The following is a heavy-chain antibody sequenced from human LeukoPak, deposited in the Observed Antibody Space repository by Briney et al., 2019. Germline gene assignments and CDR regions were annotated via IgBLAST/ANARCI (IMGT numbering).Heavy chain of an antibody. CDR3: ARSWSCGGSCYDWLFDY. CDR2: IYSGGTT. J-gene: IGHJ4*02. D-gene: IGHD2-15*01. V-gene: IGHV3-53*01. CDR1: GFTVSSDY. Sequence: GGSLRLSCAASGFTVSSDYMSWVRQAPGKGLEWVSVIYSGGTTYYADSVKGRFTISRDNSKNTLYLQMNSLRAEDTAVYYCARSWSCGGSCYDWLFDYWGQGTLVTVSS.